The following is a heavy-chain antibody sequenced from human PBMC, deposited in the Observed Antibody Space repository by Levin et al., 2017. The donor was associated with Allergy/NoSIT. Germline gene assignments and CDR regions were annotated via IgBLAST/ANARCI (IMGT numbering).Heavy chain of an antibody. V-gene: IGHV3-30*18. CDR2: ISYDGSNK. CDR1: GFTFSSYG. Sequence: PGESLKISCAASGFTFSSYGMHWVRQAPGKGLEWVAVISYDGSNKYYADSVKGRFTISRDNSKNTLYLQMNSLRAEDTAVYYCAKDRRGYSGYDYVDYWGQGTLVTVSS. D-gene: IGHD5-12*01. CDR3: AKDRRGYSGYDYVDY. J-gene: IGHJ4*02.